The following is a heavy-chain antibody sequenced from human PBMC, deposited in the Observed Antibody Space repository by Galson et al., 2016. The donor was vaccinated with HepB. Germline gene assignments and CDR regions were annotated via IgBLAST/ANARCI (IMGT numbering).Heavy chain of an antibody. CDR3: ARDLASTSNWEFDY. CDR2: INTESGAT. CDR1: GYFFTDYF. J-gene: IGHJ4*02. D-gene: IGHD2-2*01. Sequence: SVKVSCKASGYFFTDYFIQWVRQAPGQGLEWLGRINTESGATECAPKFQGRVTMTRDTSTSTTYMDLSSLTSDDTASYYCARDLASTSNWEFDYWGQGTLVTVSA. V-gene: IGHV1-2*02.